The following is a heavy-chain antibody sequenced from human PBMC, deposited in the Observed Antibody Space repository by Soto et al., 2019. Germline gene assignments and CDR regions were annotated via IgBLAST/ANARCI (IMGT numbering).Heavy chain of an antibody. J-gene: IGHJ4*02. D-gene: IGHD6-19*01. CDR1: GFTFSSYA. V-gene: IGHV3-23*01. Sequence: PGGSLRLSCAASGFTFSSYAMSWVRQAPGKGLEWVLAISGSGGSTYYADSVKGRFTISRDNSKNTLYLQMNSLRAEDTAVYYCAKVSSGWYGYFDYWGQGTLVTVSS. CDR3: AKVSSGWYGYFDY. CDR2: ISGSGGST.